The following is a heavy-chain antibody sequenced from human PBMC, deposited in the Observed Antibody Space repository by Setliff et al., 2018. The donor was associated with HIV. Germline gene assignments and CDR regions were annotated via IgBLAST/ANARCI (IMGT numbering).Heavy chain of an antibody. Sequence: PGGSLRLSCAASGFTFDDYGMYWVRQAPGKGLEWVSGINWNGGSTGYADSVKGRFTISRENAKNSLYLQMNSLRAEDTALYYCARGLYYYDSSGYDYWGQGTLVTVSS. J-gene: IGHJ4*02. CDR2: INWNGGST. CDR1: GFTFDDYG. V-gene: IGHV3-20*04. D-gene: IGHD3-22*01. CDR3: ARGLYYYDSSGYDY.